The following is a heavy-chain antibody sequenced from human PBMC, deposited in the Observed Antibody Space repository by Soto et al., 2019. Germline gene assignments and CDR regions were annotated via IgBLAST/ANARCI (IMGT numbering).Heavy chain of an antibody. D-gene: IGHD3-9*01. CDR3: ARGANMYYDILTGHDNPWWFDP. CDR1: GGSISSGGYY. J-gene: IGHJ5*02. CDR2: IYYSGST. V-gene: IGHV4-31*03. Sequence: QVQLQESGPGLVKPSQTLSLTCTVSGGSISSGGYYWSWIRQHPGKGLEWIGYIYYSGSTYYNPSLKSRVTISVDTSKNQFSLKLSSVTAADTAVYYCARGANMYYDILTGHDNPWWFDPWGQGTLVTVSS.